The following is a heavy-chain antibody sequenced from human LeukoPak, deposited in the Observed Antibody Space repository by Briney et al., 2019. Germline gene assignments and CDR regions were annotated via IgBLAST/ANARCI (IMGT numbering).Heavy chain of an antibody. V-gene: IGHV4-34*01. CDR3: ARERASNNYYNWFDP. CDR2: MNHSGST. Sequence: SETLSLTCAVYGDSFSDYYWSWIRQPPGKALEWIGEMNHSGSTNYNPSLKSRVTISVDTSVRQFFLRLSPVTAADTAVYYCARERASNNYYNWFDPWGQGTQVTVSS. CDR1: GDSFSDYY. J-gene: IGHJ5*02. D-gene: IGHD1-1*01.